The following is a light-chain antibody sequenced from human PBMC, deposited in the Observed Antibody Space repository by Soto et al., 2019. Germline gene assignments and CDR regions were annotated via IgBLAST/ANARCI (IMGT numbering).Light chain of an antibody. CDR2: GAS. J-gene: IGKJ5*01. CDR1: QSVSSY. Sequence: EIVMTQSAANLYVSPGERANLXCRASQSVSSYFGWYQQKPGQAPRLLIYGASTRANGGPARFSGSGSGTEFTRTISSLQSEDFAVYYGQQYNNWPRTFGQGTRLEIK. V-gene: IGKV3-15*01. CDR3: QQYNNWPRT.